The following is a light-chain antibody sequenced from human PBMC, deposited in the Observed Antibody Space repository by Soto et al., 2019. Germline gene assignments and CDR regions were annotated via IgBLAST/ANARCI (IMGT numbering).Light chain of an antibody. CDR2: EVN. CDR3: SSYASSGAVV. Sequence: QLVLTQPASVSGSPGQPITISCTGTSSDVGAYNYVSWYQLHPGKAPKLMIYEVNNRPSGVSHRFSGSKSGNTASLTFSGLQPEDEADYYCSSYASSGAVVFGGGTKVTVL. J-gene: IGLJ3*02. V-gene: IGLV2-14*01. CDR1: SSDVGAYNY.